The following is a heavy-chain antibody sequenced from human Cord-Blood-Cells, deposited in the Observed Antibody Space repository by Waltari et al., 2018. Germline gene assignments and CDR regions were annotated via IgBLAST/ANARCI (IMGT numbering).Heavy chain of an antibody. CDR3: ARDQAGTYFDY. CDR1: GFPSSSYA. Sequence: QVQLVESGGGVVQPGRALRLSRAASGFPSSSYAMQWFRQAPGKGLEWVTVISYDGSNKYYADSVKGRFTISRDNSKNTLYLQMNSLRAEDTAGYYCARDQAGTYFDYWGQGTLVTVSS. CDR2: ISYDGSNK. V-gene: IGHV3-30-3*01. D-gene: IGHD6-19*01. J-gene: IGHJ4*02.